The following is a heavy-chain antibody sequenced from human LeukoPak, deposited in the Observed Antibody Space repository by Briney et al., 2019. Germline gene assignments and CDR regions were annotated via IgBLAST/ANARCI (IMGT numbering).Heavy chain of an antibody. CDR1: GYTFTGYY. CDR3: ARDLKSVRKITIFEIDY. V-gene: IGHV1-2*02. Sequence: ASVKVSCKASGYTFTGYYMHWVRQAPGQGLEWMGWINPNSGGTNYAQKLQGRVTMTTDTSTSTAYMELRSLRSDDTAVYYCARDLKSVRKITIFEIDYWGQGTLVTVSS. D-gene: IGHD3-3*01. J-gene: IGHJ4*02. CDR2: INPNSGGT.